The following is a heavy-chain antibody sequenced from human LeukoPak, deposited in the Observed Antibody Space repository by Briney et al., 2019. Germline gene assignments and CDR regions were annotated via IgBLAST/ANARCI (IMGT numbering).Heavy chain of an antibody. CDR2: VIPIFGTA. J-gene: IGHJ4*02. CDR1: GGTFSSYA. CDR3: ARVGGGLVARMFGVNDY. V-gene: IGHV1-69*05. D-gene: IGHD3-10*02. Sequence: SVKVSCKASGGTFSSYAISWVRQAPGQGLEWMGGVIPIFGTANYAQKFQGRVTITTDESTSTAYMELSSLRSEDTAVYYCARVGGGLVARMFGVNDYWGQGTLVTVSS.